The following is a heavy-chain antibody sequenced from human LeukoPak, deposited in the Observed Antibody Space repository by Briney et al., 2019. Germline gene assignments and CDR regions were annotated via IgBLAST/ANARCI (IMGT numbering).Heavy chain of an antibody. Sequence: PSQNLSLTCTASGGSISSGSHYWSWIRQPAGKGLEWIGRFYTGGSTNYNPSLKSRVTISVDTSKNQFSLKLSSVTAADTAVYYCARDLEYLGTTAWFDPWGQGTLVTVSS. J-gene: IGHJ5*02. CDR3: ARDLEYLGTTAWFDP. D-gene: IGHD1-7*01. CDR2: FYTGGST. V-gene: IGHV4-61*02. CDR1: GGSISSGSHY.